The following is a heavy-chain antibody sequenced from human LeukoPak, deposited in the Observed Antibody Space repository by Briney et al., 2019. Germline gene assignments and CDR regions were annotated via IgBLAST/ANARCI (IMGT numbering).Heavy chain of an antibody. CDR3: ARLKGFNYFDY. CDR2: IYYRGTT. CDR1: GDSIDSYY. J-gene: IGHJ4*02. D-gene: IGHD2-15*01. Sequence: SETLSLTCTVSGDSIDSYYWSWIRQPPGKGLEWIGYIYYRGTTSYNPFLKSRVTISVDTSKNQFSLKLNSVTAADTAVYYCARLKGFNYFDYWGQGTLVTVSS. V-gene: IGHV4-59*12.